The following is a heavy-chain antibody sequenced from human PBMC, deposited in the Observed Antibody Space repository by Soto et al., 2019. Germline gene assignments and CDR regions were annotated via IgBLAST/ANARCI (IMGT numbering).Heavy chain of an antibody. J-gene: IGHJ4*02. CDR1: GFTFSSYS. V-gene: IGHV3-23*01. Sequence: GGSLRLSCAASGFTFSSYSMNWVRQAPGKGLEWVSAISGSGGSTYYADSVKGRFTISRDNSKNTLYLQMNSLRAEDTAVYYCAKGGAPPITIFGVVEDYFDYWGQGTLVTVSS. CDR3: AKGGAPPITIFGVVEDYFDY. CDR2: ISGSGGST. D-gene: IGHD3-3*01.